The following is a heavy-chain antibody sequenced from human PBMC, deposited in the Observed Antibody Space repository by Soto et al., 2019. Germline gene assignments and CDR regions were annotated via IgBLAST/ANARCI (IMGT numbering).Heavy chain of an antibody. D-gene: IGHD5-12*01. J-gene: IGHJ4*02. V-gene: IGHV4-59*01. Sequence: SETLSLTCTVSGGSISSYYWSWIRQPPGKGLEWIGCIYYSGSTNYNPSLKSRVTISVDTSKNQFSLKLSSVTAADTAVYYCAREGSGYDLDYWGQGTLVTVSS. CDR2: IYYSGST. CDR3: AREGSGYDLDY. CDR1: GGSISSYY.